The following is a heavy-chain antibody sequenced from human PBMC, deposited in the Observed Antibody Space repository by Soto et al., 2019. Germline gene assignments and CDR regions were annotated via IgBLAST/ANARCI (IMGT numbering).Heavy chain of an antibody. V-gene: IGHV3-23*01. CDR3: AKVCGSGSYSALYYYYGMDV. D-gene: IGHD3-10*01. Sequence: PGGGLRLSCAASGFTFSPYAMSWVRQAPGKGLEWVSGISGSGGTTYYADSVKGRFTISRDNSKNRQYLQMNSLRAEDTAVYYCAKVCGSGSYSALYYYYGMDVWGHGTTVTVSS. CDR2: ISGSGGTT. J-gene: IGHJ6*02. CDR1: GFTFSPYA.